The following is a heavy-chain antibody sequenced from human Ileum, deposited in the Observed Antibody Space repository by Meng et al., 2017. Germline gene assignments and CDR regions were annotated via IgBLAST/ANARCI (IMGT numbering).Heavy chain of an antibody. D-gene: IGHD2-8*02. V-gene: IGHV3-66*02. CDR1: GFTVYSNY. J-gene: IGHJ4*02. CDR3: ARELTGLLDY. CDR2: TYSGGST. Sequence: GGSLRLSCAASGFTVYSNYMSWVRQAPGKGLEWVSLTYSGGSTYYADSVKGRFSISRDNSKNTLYLQMNSLRAEDTAVYYCARELTGLLDYWGQGTLVTVSS.